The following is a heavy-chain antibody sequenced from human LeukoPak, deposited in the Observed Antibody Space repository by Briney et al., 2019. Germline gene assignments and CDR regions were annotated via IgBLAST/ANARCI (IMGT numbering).Heavy chain of an antibody. J-gene: IGHJ5*02. CDR1: GESFSGYY. D-gene: IGHD3-10*01. Sequence: SETLSLTCAVYGESFSGYYWNWIRQPPGKGLEWIGEINHSGSTNYNPSLKSRVTISVDTSKNQFSLKLSSVTAADTAVYCRRTDVKDDYGSESFFQRCWFDPWGQGTLVTVSS. CDR2: INHSGST. CDR3: RTDVKDDYGSESFFQRCWFDP. V-gene: IGHV4-34*08.